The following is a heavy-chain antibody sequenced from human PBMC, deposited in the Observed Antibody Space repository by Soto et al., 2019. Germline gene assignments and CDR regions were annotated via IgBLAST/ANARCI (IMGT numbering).Heavy chain of an antibody. J-gene: IGHJ5*02. CDR1: GFTFSSYG. V-gene: IGHV3-23*01. CDR2: ISDSGGST. Sequence: EVQLLESGGGLVQPGGSLRLSCAASGFTFSSYGLNWVRQAPGKGLEWVSVISDSGGSTYYADSVKGRFTISRDNSKNTLSLQMSSLGAEDTGVYYCGGISVGSWGQGSVVTVSS. CDR3: GGISVGS. D-gene: IGHD6-19*01.